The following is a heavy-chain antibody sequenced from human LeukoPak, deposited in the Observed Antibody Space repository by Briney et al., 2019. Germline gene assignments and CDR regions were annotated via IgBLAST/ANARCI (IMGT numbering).Heavy chain of an antibody. CDR3: ARGGDYYGSGNYYNRGGPGTDY. V-gene: IGHV5-51*01. CDR2: INPGDSDT. CDR1: GYNFATYW. Sequence: GESLKISCKGSGYNFATYWIGWVRQMPGKGLEWMGTINPGDSDTKYSPSFQGQVTISADKSISTAYLQWSSLKASDTAMYYCARGGDYYGSGNYYNRGGPGTDYWGQGTLVTVSS. J-gene: IGHJ4*02. D-gene: IGHD3-10*01.